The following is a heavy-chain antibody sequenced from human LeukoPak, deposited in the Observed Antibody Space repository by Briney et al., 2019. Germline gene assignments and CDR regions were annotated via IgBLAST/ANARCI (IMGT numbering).Heavy chain of an antibody. CDR1: GGSISSVSYS. J-gene: IGHJ3*02. Sequence: PSQTLSLTCTVSGGSISSVSYSWNWIRQPAWKGLEWIGRIYTSGSTNYNPSLESRLTISVDTSKNQFSLKLSSVTAEDTAVYYCASAEWELDDAFDIWGQGTMVTVSS. D-gene: IGHD1-26*01. CDR3: ASAEWELDDAFDI. CDR2: IYTSGST. V-gene: IGHV4-61*02.